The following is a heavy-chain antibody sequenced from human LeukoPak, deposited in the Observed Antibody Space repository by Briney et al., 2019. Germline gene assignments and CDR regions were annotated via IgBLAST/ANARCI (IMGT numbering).Heavy chain of an antibody. Sequence: GESLRLSCAASGSTFTSYEMNWVRQAPGKGLEWVSYISSSGSTIYYADSVKGRFTISRDNAKNSLYLQMNSLRAEDTAVYYCARRYCSSTSCTLDYWGQGTLVTVSS. CDR3: ARRYCSSTSCTLDY. CDR2: ISSSGSTI. CDR1: GSTFTSYE. J-gene: IGHJ4*02. D-gene: IGHD2-2*01. V-gene: IGHV3-48*03.